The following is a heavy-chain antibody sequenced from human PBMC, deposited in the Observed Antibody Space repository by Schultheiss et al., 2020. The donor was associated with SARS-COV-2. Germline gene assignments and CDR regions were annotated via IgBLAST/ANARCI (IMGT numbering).Heavy chain of an antibody. CDR3: ARGPLTYYYDSSGYIFDY. D-gene: IGHD3-22*01. J-gene: IGHJ4*02. V-gene: IGHV3-23*01. Sequence: LSLTCAVYGGSFSGYYWSWIRQPPGKGLEWVSAISGSGGSTYYADSVKGRFTISRDNSKNTLYLQMNSLRAEDTAVYYCARGPLTYYYDSSGYIFDYWGQGTLVTVSS. CDR2: ISGSGGST. CDR1: GGSFSGYY.